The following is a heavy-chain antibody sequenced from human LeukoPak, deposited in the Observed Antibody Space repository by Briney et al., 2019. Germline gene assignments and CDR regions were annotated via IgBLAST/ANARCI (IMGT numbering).Heavy chain of an antibody. J-gene: IGHJ4*02. V-gene: IGHV3-21*01. CDR3: ARGSYGSGSEFDY. CDR2: ISSSSSYI. CDR1: GFTFSSYS. Sequence: PGGSLRLSCAASGFTFSSYSMNWVRQAPGKGLEWVSSISSSSSYIYYADSVKGRSTISRDNAKNSLYLQMNSLRAEDTAVYYCARGSYGSGSEFDYWGQGTLVTVSS. D-gene: IGHD3-10*01.